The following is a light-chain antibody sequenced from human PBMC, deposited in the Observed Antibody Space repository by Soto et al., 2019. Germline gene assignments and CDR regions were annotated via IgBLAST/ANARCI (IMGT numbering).Light chain of an antibody. V-gene: IGKV1-5*01. CDR3: QPYNSYSST. J-gene: IGKJ1*01. CDR2: DAS. CDR1: QSVSNW. Sequence: IHMTHSPSSLSASLGDIVTITFRASQSVSNWFAWYQQKPWKAPTLLIYDASSLESGVPSRFSGSGSGTEFTLTISSLQPDDFATYSCQPYNSYSSTFGQGTKVAIK.